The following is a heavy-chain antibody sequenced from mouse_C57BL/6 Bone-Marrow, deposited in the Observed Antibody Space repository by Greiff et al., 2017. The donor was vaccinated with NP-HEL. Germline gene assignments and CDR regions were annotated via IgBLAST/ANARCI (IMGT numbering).Heavy chain of an antibody. CDR1: GYTFTSYW. D-gene: IGHD2-3*01. J-gene: IGHJ1*03. Sequence: QVQLQQPGAELVKPGASVKLSCKASGYTFTSYWMHWVKQRPGQGLEWIGMIHPNSGSTNYNEKFKSKATLTVDKSSSTAYMQLSSLTSEDSAVYDCARIDDGYTGYFDVWGTGTTVTVSS. CDR3: ARIDDGYTGYFDV. CDR2: IHPNSGST. V-gene: IGHV1-64*01.